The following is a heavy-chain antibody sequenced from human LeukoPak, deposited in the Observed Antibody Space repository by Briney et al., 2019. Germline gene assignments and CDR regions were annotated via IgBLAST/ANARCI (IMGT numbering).Heavy chain of an antibody. J-gene: IGHJ6*03. CDR3: ASGAVLSSSWYGTLYYYYMDV. CDR1: GYTFTSYG. V-gene: IGHV1-18*01. D-gene: IGHD6-13*01. Sequence: GASVKVSCKASGYTFTSYGISWVRQAPGQGLEWMGWISAYNGNTNYAQKLQGRVTMTTDTSSSTAYMELRSLRSDDPGVHYCASGAVLSSSWYGTLYYYYMDVWGKGTTVTVSS. CDR2: ISAYNGNT.